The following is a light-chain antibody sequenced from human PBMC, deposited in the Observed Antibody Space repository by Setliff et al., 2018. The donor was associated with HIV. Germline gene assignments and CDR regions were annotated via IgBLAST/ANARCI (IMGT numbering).Light chain of an antibody. Sequence: QSALAQPASVSGSPGQSITISCTGTSSDVGGYNYVSWYQQHPGEVPKLIIYDVSERPSGVSNRFSGSKSGNTASLTISGLQAEDEADYYCFSYAGPTSWVFGGGTQLTVL. CDR3: FSYAGPTSWV. CDR1: SSDVGGYNY. V-gene: IGLV2-23*02. CDR2: DVS. J-gene: IGLJ3*02.